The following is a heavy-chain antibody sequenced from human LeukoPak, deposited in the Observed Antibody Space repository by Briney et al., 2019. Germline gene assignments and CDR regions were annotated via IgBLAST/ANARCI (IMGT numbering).Heavy chain of an antibody. Sequence: LTGGSLRLSCAASGFTFSSYAMHWVRQAPGKGLEWVAVISYDGSNKYYADSVKGRFTISRDNSKNTLYLQMNSLRAEDTAVYYCARGLPVTTFDYWGRGTLVTFSS. CDR1: GFTFSSYA. D-gene: IGHD4-11*01. J-gene: IGHJ4*02. V-gene: IGHV3-30-3*01. CDR3: ARGLPVTTFDY. CDR2: ISYDGSNK.